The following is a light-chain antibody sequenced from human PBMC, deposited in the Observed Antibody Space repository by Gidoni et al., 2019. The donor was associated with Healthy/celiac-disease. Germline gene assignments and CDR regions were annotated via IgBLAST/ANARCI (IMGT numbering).Light chain of an antibody. CDR3: CSYAGSSTFVV. J-gene: IGLJ2*01. CDR1: SSDVGSYNL. V-gene: IGLV2-23*02. CDR2: EVS. Sequence: QSALTQPASVSGSHGQSIPISCTGTSSDVGSYNLVSWYQQHPGKAPKLMIYEVSKRPSGVSNRFSGSKSGNTASLTISGLQAEDEADYYCCSYAGSSTFVVFGGGTKLTVL.